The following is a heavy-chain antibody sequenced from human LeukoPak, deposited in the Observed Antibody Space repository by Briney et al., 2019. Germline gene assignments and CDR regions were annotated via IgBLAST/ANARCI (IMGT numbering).Heavy chain of an antibody. V-gene: IGHV3-66*02. J-gene: IGHJ6*02. CDR1: GLTLNSNY. CDR3: ARGFGKVSSDVFGGYTMDV. Sequence: GESLRLSCAASGLTLNSNYMSWARQAPGKGLEWVSLIYSGGSTYYADSVKGRFTISRDNSKNTLYLQMNSLRPEDTAVYYCARGFGKVSSDVFGGYTMDVWGQGTTVTVSS. D-gene: IGHD3-10*01. CDR2: IYSGGST.